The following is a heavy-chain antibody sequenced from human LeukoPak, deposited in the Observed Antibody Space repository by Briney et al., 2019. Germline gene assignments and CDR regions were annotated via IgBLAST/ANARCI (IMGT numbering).Heavy chain of an antibody. V-gene: IGHV4-34*01. CDR2: INHSGST. Sequence: SETLSLTCAVYGGSLTDYYWAWIRQPPGKGLEWIGEINHSGSTIYSPSLKSRVTISLDTSNNQFFLKLNSVTAADTAVYYCAREDWYFDLWGRGTLVTVSS. CDR1: GGSLTDYY. CDR3: AREDWYFDL. J-gene: IGHJ2*01.